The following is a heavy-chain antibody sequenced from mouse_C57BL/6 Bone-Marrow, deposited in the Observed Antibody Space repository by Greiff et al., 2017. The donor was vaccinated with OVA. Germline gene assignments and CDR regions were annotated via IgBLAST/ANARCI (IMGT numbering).Heavy chain of an antibody. J-gene: IGHJ1*03. Sequence: DVQLQESGPGLVKPSQSLSLTCSVTGYSITSGYYWNWIRQFPGNKLEWMGYISYDGSNNYNPSLKNRISITRDTSKNQFFLKLNSVTTEDTATYYCARGLLVATSWYFDVWGTGTTVTVSS. CDR2: ISYDGSN. D-gene: IGHD1-1*01. CDR3: ARGLLVATSWYFDV. CDR1: GYSITSGYY. V-gene: IGHV3-6*01.